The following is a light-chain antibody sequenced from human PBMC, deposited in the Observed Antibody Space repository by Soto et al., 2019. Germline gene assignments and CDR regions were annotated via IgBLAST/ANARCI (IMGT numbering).Light chain of an antibody. J-gene: IGLJ1*01. CDR3: SSYTSGSTYV. V-gene: IGLV2-14*01. CDR2: DVS. Sequence: QSVLTQPASVSGSPGQSITISCTGTSSDVGAYNRVSWYQQYPGQAPKVIIYDVSXRXSGVSYRFSGSKSGNTASLTISGLQAEDEADYYCSSYTSGSTYVFGTGTKVTVL. CDR1: SSDVGAYNR.